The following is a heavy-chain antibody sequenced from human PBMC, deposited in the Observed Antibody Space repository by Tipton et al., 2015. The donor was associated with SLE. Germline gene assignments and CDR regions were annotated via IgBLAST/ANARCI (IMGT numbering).Heavy chain of an antibody. CDR3: ARAILTAYNFFDY. J-gene: IGHJ4*02. D-gene: IGHD3-9*01. CDR1: GYSISSGYY. V-gene: IGHV4-38-2*01. CDR2: IYHSGST. Sequence: GLVKPSETLSLTCAVSGYSISSGYYWTWIRQPPGKGLEWIGSIYHSGSTYYNPSLKSRVNTSVDMSKNKFSLKMTSVTAADTAVYYCARAILTAYNFFDYWGQGTLVTVSS.